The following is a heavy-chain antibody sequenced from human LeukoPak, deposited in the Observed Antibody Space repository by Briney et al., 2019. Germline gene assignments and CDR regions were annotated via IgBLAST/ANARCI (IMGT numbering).Heavy chain of an antibody. D-gene: IGHD2-21*01. V-gene: IGHV4-61*02. CDR2: IYTSGST. CDR3: ARAPVTSCRGAYCYPFDY. Sequence: SETLSLTCTVSGGSISSGSYYWSWIRQPAGKGLEWIGRIYTSGSTHYNPSLKSRVTISVDTSKNQFSLKLSSVTAADTAVYYCARAPVTSCRGAYCYPFDYWGQGTLVTVSS. J-gene: IGHJ4*02. CDR1: GGSISSGSYY.